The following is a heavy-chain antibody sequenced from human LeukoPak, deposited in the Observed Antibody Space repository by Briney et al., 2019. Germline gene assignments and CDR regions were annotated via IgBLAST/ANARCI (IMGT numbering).Heavy chain of an antibody. CDR3: AKYATGTYYYMDV. D-gene: IGHD2-8*01. CDR2: ISGSGGST. CDR1: GLTFSSYG. Sequence: GGSLRLSCAASGLTFSSYGMSWVRQAPGKGLEWVSAISGSGGSTYYADSVKGRFTISRDSSKNTLYLQMNSLRAEDTAVYYCAKYATGTYYYMDVWGKGTTVTISS. V-gene: IGHV3-23*01. J-gene: IGHJ6*03.